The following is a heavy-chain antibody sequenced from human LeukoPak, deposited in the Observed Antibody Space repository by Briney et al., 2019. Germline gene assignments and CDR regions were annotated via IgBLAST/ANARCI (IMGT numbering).Heavy chain of an antibody. Sequence: PSETLSLTCAVYGGSFSGYYWSWIRQPPGKGLEWIGEINHSGSTNYNPSLKSRVTISVDTSKNQFSLKLSSVTAADTAAYYCARGREKKNIAARRRWFDPWGQGTLVTVSS. J-gene: IGHJ5*02. V-gene: IGHV4-34*01. CDR1: GGSFSGYY. CDR2: INHSGST. CDR3: ARGREKKNIAARRRWFDP. D-gene: IGHD6-6*01.